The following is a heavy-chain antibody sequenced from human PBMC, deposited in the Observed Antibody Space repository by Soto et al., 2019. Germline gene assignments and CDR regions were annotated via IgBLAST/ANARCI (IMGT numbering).Heavy chain of an antibody. CDR2: IYYSGST. CDR3: ARLVGATPIDY. Sequence: SETLSLTCTVSGGSISSSSYYWGWIRQPPGKGLEWIGSIYYSGSTYYNLSLKSRVTISVDTSKNQFSLKLSSVTAADTAVYYCARLVGATPIDYWGQGTLVTVS. D-gene: IGHD1-26*01. V-gene: IGHV4-39*01. CDR1: GGSISSSSYY. J-gene: IGHJ4*02.